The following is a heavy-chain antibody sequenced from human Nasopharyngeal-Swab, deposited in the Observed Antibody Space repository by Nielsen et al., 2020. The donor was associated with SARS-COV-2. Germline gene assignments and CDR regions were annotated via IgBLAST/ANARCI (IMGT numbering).Heavy chain of an antibody. CDR1: GYTFTSYY. V-gene: IGHV1-46*01. D-gene: IGHD1-20*01. J-gene: IGHJ6*02. CDR2: INPSGGST. Sequence: ASVQVSCKASGYTFTSYYMHWVRQAPGQGLEWMGIINPSGGSTSYAQKFQGRVTMTRDTSTSTVYMELSSLRSEDTAVYYCARELTALYGMDVWGQGTTVTVSS. CDR3: ARELTALYGMDV.